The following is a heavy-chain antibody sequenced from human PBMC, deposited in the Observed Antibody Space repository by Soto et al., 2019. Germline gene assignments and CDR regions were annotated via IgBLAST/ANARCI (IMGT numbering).Heavy chain of an antibody. CDR2: IWYDGSNK. D-gene: IGHD3-10*01. CDR3: AGDEMVRGLYMDV. CDR1: GFTFSSYG. J-gene: IGHJ6*03. Sequence: GGSLRLSCAASGFTFSSYGMHWVRQAPGKGLEWVAVIWYDGSNKYYADSVKGRFTISRDNSKNTLYLQMNSLRAEDTAVYYCAGDEMVRGLYMDVWGKGTTVTVSS. V-gene: IGHV3-33*01.